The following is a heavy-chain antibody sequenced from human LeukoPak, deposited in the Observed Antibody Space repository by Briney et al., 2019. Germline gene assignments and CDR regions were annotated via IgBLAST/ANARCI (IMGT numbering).Heavy chain of an antibody. Sequence: PGGSLRLSCAASGFTFSSYAMHWVRQAPGKGLEWVAVISYDGSNKYYADSVKGRFTISRDNSKNTLYLQMNSLRAEDTAVYYCARSPIAPGPYCGGDCQPGPFDYWGQGTLVTVSS. D-gene: IGHD2-21*02. J-gene: IGHJ4*02. CDR3: ARSPIAPGPYCGGDCQPGPFDY. CDR1: GFTFSSYA. CDR2: ISYDGSNK. V-gene: IGHV3-30-3*01.